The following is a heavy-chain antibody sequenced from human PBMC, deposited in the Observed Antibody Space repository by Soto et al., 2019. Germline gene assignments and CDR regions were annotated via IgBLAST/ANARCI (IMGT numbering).Heavy chain of an antibody. CDR3: AAGRYFDWLPLDY. CDR2: IWYDGSNK. J-gene: IGHJ4*02. CDR1: GFTFSSYG. Sequence: QVQLVESGGGVVQPGRSLRLSCAASGFTFSSYGMHWVRQAPGKGLEWVAVIWYDGSNKYYADSVKGRFTISRDNSKNTLYLQRNSLRAEDTAVYYCAAGRYFDWLPLDYWGQGTLVTVSS. V-gene: IGHV3-33*01. D-gene: IGHD3-9*01.